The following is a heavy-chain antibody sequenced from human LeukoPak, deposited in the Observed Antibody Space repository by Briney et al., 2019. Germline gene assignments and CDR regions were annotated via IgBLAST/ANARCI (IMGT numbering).Heavy chain of an antibody. CDR2: IWYDGSNK. D-gene: IGHD3-22*01. V-gene: IGHV3-33*01. CDR1: GFPFSSYG. CDR3: ARDYSKDSRSYYHLEY. Sequence: QPGRSLRLSCAASGFPFSSYGIHWVRQAPGKGLEWVAVIWYDGSNKYYADSVKGRFTISRDNSKNTLYLEMYSLRAEDTAVYYCARDYSKDSRSYYHLEYWGQGTLVTVSS. J-gene: IGHJ4*02.